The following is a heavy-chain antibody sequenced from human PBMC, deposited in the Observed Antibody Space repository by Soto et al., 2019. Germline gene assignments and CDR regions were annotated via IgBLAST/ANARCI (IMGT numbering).Heavy chain of an antibody. J-gene: IGHJ6*02. CDR2: IIPIFGTA. V-gene: IGHV1-69*01. D-gene: IGHD5-12*01. CDR3: ARDRAGYGFYYGMDV. Sequence: QVQLVQSGAEVKKPGSSVKVSCKASGGTFSSYAISWVRQAPRQGLEWMGGIIPIFGTANYAQKFQGRVTITADESTSTAYMELSSLRSEDTAVYYCARDRAGYGFYYGMDVWVQGTTVTVSS. CDR1: GGTFSSYA.